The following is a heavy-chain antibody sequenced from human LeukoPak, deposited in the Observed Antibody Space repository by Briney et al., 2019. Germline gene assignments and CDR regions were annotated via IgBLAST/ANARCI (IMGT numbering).Heavy chain of an antibody. Sequence: PSETLSLTCTVSGGSISSYYWSWIRQPPGKGLEWIGYIYYSGSTNYNPSLKSRVTISVDTSKNQFSLKLSSVTAADTAVYYCARHIGYCSSTSCYRRSIDYWGQGTLVTVSS. CDR2: IYYSGST. V-gene: IGHV4-59*08. CDR1: GGSISSYY. J-gene: IGHJ4*02. D-gene: IGHD2-2*02. CDR3: ARHIGYCSSTSCYRRSIDY.